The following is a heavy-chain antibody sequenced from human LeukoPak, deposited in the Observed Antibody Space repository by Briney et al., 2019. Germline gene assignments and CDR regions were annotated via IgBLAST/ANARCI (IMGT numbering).Heavy chain of an antibody. J-gene: IGHJ4*02. V-gene: IGHV1-18*01. CDR1: GHTFTSYG. Sequence: ASVKVSCKASGHTFTSYGISWVRQAPGQGLEWMGWISAYNGNTNYAQKLQGRVTMTTDTSTSTAYMELRSLRSDDTAVYYCARGQSPDYYDSSGYYEDYWGQGTLVTVSS. CDR3: ARGQSPDYYDSSGYYEDY. D-gene: IGHD3-22*01. CDR2: ISAYNGNT.